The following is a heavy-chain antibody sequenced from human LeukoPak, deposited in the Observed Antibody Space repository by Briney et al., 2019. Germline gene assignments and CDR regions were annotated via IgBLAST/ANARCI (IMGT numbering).Heavy chain of an antibody. V-gene: IGHV3-48*01. Sequence: RTGGSLRLSCAASGFTFGSYSMNWVRQAPGKGLEWVSYISSSSSTIYYADSVKGRFTISRDNAKNSLYLQMNSLRAEDTAVYYCARDTLSIAAASGLFDYWGQGTLVTVSS. D-gene: IGHD6-13*01. CDR1: GFTFGSYS. J-gene: IGHJ4*02. CDR2: ISSSSSTI. CDR3: ARDTLSIAAASGLFDY.